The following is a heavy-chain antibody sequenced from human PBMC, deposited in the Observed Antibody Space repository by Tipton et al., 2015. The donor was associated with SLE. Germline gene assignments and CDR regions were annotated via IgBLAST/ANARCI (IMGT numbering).Heavy chain of an antibody. CDR1: GFTFSSYA. J-gene: IGHJ4*02. D-gene: IGHD3-3*01. V-gene: IGHV3-23*04. CDR2: ISGSGGST. CDR3: TKEYDFWSGYYPPLGY. Sequence: VQLVQSGGGLVQPGRSLRLSCAASGFTFSSYAMSWVRQAPGKGLEWVSTISGSGGSTYYADSVKGRFTISRDNSKNTLYLQMNSLRAEDTAVYCCTKEYDFWSGYYPPLGYWGQGTLVSVSS.